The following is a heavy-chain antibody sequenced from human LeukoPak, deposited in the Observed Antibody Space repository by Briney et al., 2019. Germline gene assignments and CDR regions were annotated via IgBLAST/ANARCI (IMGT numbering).Heavy chain of an antibody. CDR3: AKDRSEPYGDYVFGWFDP. CDR2: ISGSGGST. CDR1: VFTLSSYA. D-gene: IGHD4-17*01. J-gene: IGHJ5*02. V-gene: IGHV3-23*01. Sequence: GGSLRLSCAASVFTLSSYAMSWVRQAPGKGLEWASAISGSGGSTYYADSVKGRFTISRDNSKNTLYLQMNSLRAEDTAVYYCAKDRSEPYGDYVFGWFDPWGQGTLVTVSS.